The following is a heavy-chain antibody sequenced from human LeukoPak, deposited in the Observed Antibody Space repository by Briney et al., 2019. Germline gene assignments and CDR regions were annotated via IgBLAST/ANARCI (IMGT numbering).Heavy chain of an antibody. V-gene: IGHV4-34*01. D-gene: IGHD3-16*02. CDR2: INHSGST. J-gene: IGHJ4*02. CDR3: ARMRRYDYVWGSYRKNKDY. CDR1: GGSFSGYY. Sequence: SETLSLTSAVYGGSFSGYYWSWIRQPPGKGLEWSGEINHSGSTNYNASLKSRVTISVDASKNQFSLKLSSVTAADTAVYYCARMRRYDYVWGSYRKNKDYWGQGTLVTVSS.